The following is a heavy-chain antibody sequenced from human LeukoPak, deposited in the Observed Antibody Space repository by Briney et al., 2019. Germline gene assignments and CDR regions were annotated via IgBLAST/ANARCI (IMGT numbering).Heavy chain of an antibody. J-gene: IGHJ4*02. V-gene: IGHV4-59*02. CDR2: IYYSGST. D-gene: IGHD5-18*01. Sequence: PSETLSLTCTVSGGSVSSYYWSWIRQPPGKGLEWIGYIYYSGSTNYNPSLKSRVTISVDTSKNQFSLKLSSVTAADTAVYYCAREGEYSYGGVYFDYWGQGTLVTVSS. CDR1: GGSVSSYY. CDR3: AREGEYSYGGVYFDY.